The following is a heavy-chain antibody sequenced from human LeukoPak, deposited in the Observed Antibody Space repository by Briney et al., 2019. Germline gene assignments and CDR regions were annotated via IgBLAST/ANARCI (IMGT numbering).Heavy chain of an antibody. J-gene: IGHJ4*02. Sequence: GGSLRHSCAVSGFTFRNYVIHWVRQAPGKGLEWVAVTSSDLNVKLYADSVKGRFTISRDNSRSTLYLQMNSLRPEDTAIYYCAREGYYGSGSPPSLYFDYWGQGTLVTVSS. CDR1: GFTFRNYV. CDR2: TSSDLNVK. V-gene: IGHV3-30-3*01. CDR3: AREGYYGSGSPPSLYFDY. D-gene: IGHD3-10*01.